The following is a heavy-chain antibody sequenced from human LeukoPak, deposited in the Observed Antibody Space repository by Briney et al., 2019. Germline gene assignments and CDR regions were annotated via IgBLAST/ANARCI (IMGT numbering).Heavy chain of an antibody. CDR1: GFTVSSNY. CDR2: IYSGGST. J-gene: IGHJ4*02. CDR3: ARDLRRRDGYNGFGY. Sequence: PGGSLRLSCAASGFTVSSNYMSWVRQAPGKGLEWVSVIYSGGSTYYADSVKGRFTISRDNAKNSLYLQMNSLRAEDTAVYYCARDLRRRDGYNGFGYWGQGTLVTVSS. V-gene: IGHV3-66*01. D-gene: IGHD5-24*01.